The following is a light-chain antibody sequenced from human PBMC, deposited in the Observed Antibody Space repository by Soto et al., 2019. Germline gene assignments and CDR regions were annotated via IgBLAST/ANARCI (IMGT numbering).Light chain of an antibody. CDR1: QTVSSNY. J-gene: IGKJ5*01. CDR2: GAS. CDR3: QQYTGPPTT. Sequence: EIILTQSPDTLSLSPGERATLSCRASQTVSSNYLAWCQQRPGQAPRLLIYGASTRAAGIPDRFSGSGSGTAFTLTITRREPEDSAVYFCQQYTGPPTTFGQGTRLEIK. V-gene: IGKV3-20*01.